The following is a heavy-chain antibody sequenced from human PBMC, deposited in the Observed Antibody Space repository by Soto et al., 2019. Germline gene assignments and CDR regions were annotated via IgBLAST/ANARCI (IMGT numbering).Heavy chain of an antibody. CDR3: VKGDYDILTGADY. CDR1: GFTFSSYA. V-gene: IGHV3-64D*06. Sequence: GGSLRLSCSASGFTFSSYAMHWVRHAPGKGLEYVSAISSNGGSTYYADSVKGRFTISRDNSKNTLYLQMSSLRAEDTAVYYCVKGDYDILTGADYWGQGTLVTVSS. J-gene: IGHJ4*02. D-gene: IGHD3-9*01. CDR2: ISSNGGST.